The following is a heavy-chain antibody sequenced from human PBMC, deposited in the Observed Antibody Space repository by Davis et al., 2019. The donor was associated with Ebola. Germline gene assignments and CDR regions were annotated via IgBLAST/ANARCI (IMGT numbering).Heavy chain of an antibody. Sequence: GGSLRLSCAASGLSFSRQSMNWVRQAPGKGLEWVSSISSSSSYIYYADSVKGRFTISRDNAKNSLYLQMNSLRAEDTAVYYCARDVEAPAAYYYYGMDVWGKGTTVTVSS. CDR1: GLSFSRQS. D-gene: IGHD2-2*01. CDR2: ISSSSSYI. V-gene: IGHV3-21*01. J-gene: IGHJ6*04. CDR3: ARDVEAPAAYYYYGMDV.